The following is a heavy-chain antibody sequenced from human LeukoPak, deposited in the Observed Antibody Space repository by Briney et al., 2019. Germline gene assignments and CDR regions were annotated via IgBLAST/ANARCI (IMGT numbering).Heavy chain of an antibody. CDR1: GFTVSSNY. V-gene: IGHV3-53*01. Sequence: GGSLRLSCAASGFTVSSNYMSWVRQAPGKGLEWVSVIYSGGSTYYADSVKGRFTISRDNSKDTLYLQMNSLRAEDTAVYYCARDYWGYDAFDIWGQGTMVTVSS. CDR2: IYSGGST. J-gene: IGHJ3*02. D-gene: IGHD5-12*01. CDR3: ARDYWGYDAFDI.